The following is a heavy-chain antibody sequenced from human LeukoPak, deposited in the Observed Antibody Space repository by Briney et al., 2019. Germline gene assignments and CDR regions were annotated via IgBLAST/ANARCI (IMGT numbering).Heavy chain of an antibody. CDR1: GYSFTSYW. V-gene: IGHV5-51*01. J-gene: IGHJ4*02. CDR2: IYPGDSDT. D-gene: IGHD1-26*01. CDR3: ARPAGWDLPAD. Sequence: GESLKISCKSSGYSFTSYWVAWVRQMPGKGLELMGIIYPGDSDTRYSPSFQGQVTISADKSISTAYLQWSSLKASDTAMYYCARPAGWDLPADWGQGTLVTVSS.